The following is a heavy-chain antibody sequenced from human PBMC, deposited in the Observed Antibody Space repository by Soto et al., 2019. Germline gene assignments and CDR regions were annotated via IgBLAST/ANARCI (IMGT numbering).Heavy chain of an antibody. Sequence: EVHLVDSGGGLVQPGGSLRLSCAASGFSVSSNYMSWVRQAPGKGLEWVSLIYTGGSIYYADSVEGRFTISRDNSKNTLYLQMNSLRDEDTAVYYCARVWGDDWGDYYYMDVWGNGTTVTVSS. CDR1: GFSVSSNY. J-gene: IGHJ6*03. D-gene: IGHD3-16*01. CDR3: ARVWGDDWGDYYYMDV. V-gene: IGHV3-53*04. CDR2: IYTGGSI.